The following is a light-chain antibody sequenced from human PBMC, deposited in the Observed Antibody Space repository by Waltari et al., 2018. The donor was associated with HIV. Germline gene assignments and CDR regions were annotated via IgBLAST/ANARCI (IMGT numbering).Light chain of an antibody. CDR3: TSYTVNSGLV. J-gene: IGLJ3*02. CDR2: DVT. CDR1: SRDGGDFNY. Sequence: QSALTQPASVSGSPGQSITISCTGTSRDGGDFNYVSWYQQHPGTAPKLLIYDVTGRPSGVSNRFSGSKSGNTASLTISGLQTEDEALYYCTSYTVNSGLVFGGGTRLAV. V-gene: IGLV2-14*03.